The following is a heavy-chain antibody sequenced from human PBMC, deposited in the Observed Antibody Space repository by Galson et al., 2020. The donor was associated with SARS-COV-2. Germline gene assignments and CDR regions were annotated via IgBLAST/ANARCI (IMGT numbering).Heavy chain of an antibody. Sequence: GGSLRLSCAASGFTFSAYGLHWVRQAPGKGLEWVAVISYDGRDKYYPDSVKGRFTISRDNSKNTLYLQMNSLRAEDTAVYYCAKVNSGNYYIDHWGQGTLVTVSS. CDR2: ISYDGRDK. D-gene: IGHD1-26*01. V-gene: IGHV3-30*18. CDR3: AKVNSGNYYIDH. J-gene: IGHJ4*02. CDR1: GFTFSAYG.